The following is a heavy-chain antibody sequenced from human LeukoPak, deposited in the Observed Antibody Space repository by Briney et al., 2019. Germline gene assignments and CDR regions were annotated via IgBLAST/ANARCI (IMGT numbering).Heavy chain of an antibody. D-gene: IGHD3-10*01. CDR1: GCSISSYY. CDR2: IYYSGST. CDR3: ARSTELWFGEFLWGYFDY. Sequence: SETLSLTCTVPGCSISSYYCSWIRQPPGKGLEWIGYIYYSGSTNYNPSLKSRVTISVDTSKHQFSLKLSSVTAADTAVYYCARSTELWFGEFLWGYFDYWGQGTLVTVSS. J-gene: IGHJ4*02. V-gene: IGHV4-59*01.